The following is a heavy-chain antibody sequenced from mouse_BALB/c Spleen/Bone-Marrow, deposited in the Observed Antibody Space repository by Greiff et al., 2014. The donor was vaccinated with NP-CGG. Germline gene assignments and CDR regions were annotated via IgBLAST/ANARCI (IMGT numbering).Heavy chain of an antibody. J-gene: IGHJ1*01. CDR3: AKGGITTVWYFDV. D-gene: IGHD1-1*01. V-gene: IGHV2-5*01. Sequence: QVQLKESGPGLVQPSQSLSITCTVSGFSLTRNGVHWVRQSPGKGLEWLGVIWRGGSTDYNEAFMSRLSITKDNSKSQVFFKMNRLQGDDTAIYYCAKGGITTVWYFDVWGAGTTVTVSS. CDR2: IWRGGST. CDR1: GFSLTRNG.